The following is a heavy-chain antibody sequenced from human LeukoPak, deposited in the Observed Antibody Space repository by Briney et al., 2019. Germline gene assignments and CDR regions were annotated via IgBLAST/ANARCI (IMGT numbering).Heavy chain of an antibody. CDR2: IYYSGST. J-gene: IGHJ6*02. V-gene: IGHV4-59*01. Sequence: SETLSLTCTVSGGSISNYYWSWIRQPPGKGLEWIGYIYYSGSTNYNPSLKSRVTISVDTSKNQFSLKLSSVTAADTAVYYCARDWGYCSSTSCYSGYYGMDVWGQGTTVTVSS. D-gene: IGHD2-2*01. CDR3: ARDWGYCSSTSCYSGYYGMDV. CDR1: GGSISNYY.